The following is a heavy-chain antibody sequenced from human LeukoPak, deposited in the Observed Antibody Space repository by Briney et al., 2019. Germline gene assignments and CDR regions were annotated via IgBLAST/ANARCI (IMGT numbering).Heavy chain of an antibody. CDR1: GVTFHEYY. D-gene: IGHD1-26*01. CDR3: ASGATAFSYDY. J-gene: IGHJ4*02. CDR2: ISSNGRTR. Sequence: PGGSLRLSCAASGVTFHEYYMSWVRQAPGKGLEWVSYISSNGRTRDYANSVKGRFAISRDNVRQLVLLQMYSLRAEDTAVYFCASGATAFSYDYWGQGTLVTVSS. V-gene: IGHV3-11*04.